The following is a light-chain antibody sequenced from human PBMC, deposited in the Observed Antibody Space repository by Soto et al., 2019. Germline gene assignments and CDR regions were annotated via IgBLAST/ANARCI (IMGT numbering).Light chain of an antibody. CDR1: QSVSSSY. V-gene: IGKV3-20*01. J-gene: IGKJ4*01. Sequence: ELVLTQSPATLSLSPGERATLSCRASQSVSSSYLAWYQQKPGQAPRLLIYGASSRATGIPDRFSGSGSGTDFTLTISRLEPEDFAVYYGQQYGSSPPLTFGGGTKVDIK. CDR3: QQYGSSPPLT. CDR2: GAS.